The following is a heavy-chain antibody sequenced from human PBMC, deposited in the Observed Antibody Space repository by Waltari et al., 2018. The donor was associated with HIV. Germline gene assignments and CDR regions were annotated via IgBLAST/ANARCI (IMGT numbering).Heavy chain of an antibody. CDR3: AKDSNYDSSGPIDY. Sequence: EVQLLESGGGLVQPGGSLRLSCAASGFTFSSYAMSWVRQAPGKGLEWVSALSGSGDSTYYADSVKWRFTISRDNSKNTLYLQMNRLRADDTAVYYCAKDSNYDSSGPIDYWGQGTLVTVSS. J-gene: IGHJ4*02. CDR2: LSGSGDST. V-gene: IGHV3-23*01. CDR1: GFTFSSYA. D-gene: IGHD3-22*01.